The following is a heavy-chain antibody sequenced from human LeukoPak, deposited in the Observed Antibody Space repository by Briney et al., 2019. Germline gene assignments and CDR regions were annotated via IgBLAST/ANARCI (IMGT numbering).Heavy chain of an antibody. CDR1: GYTFSSNY. Sequence: ASVKVSCKASGYTFSSNYMHWVRQAPGQGLEWMGIINPSGGYTRYAQSFQGRVTMTRDTSTSTVYMELSSLRSDDTAVYFCATNSDGYKFWGQGTLVTVSS. CDR2: INPSGGYT. D-gene: IGHD5-24*01. CDR3: ATNSDGYKF. J-gene: IGHJ4*02. V-gene: IGHV1-46*01.